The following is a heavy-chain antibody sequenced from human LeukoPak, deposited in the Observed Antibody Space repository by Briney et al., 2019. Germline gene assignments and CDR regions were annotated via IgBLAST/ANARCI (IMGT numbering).Heavy chain of an antibody. J-gene: IGHJ6*03. D-gene: IGHD5-12*01. V-gene: IGHV1-2*02. CDR1: GYTFTGYY. CDR3: ARDPKRGYSGYVRSYRDV. Sequence: ASVKVSCKASGYTFTGYYMHWVRQAPGQGLEWMGWINPNSGGTNYAQKFQGRVTMTRDTSISTAYMELSRLRSDDTAVYYCARDPKRGYSGYVRSYRDVGGKGTTVTISS. CDR2: INPNSGGT.